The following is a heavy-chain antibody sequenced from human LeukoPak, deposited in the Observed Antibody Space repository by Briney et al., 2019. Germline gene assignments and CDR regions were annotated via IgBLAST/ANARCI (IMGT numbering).Heavy chain of an antibody. Sequence: GGSLRLSCAASGFTFSDYYMSWLRQAPGKGLEWVSYISSSGSTIYYADSVKGRFTISRDNAKNSLYLQMNSLRAEDTAVYYCARDLFRYSSTSPLTGWGQGTLVTVSS. J-gene: IGHJ4*02. D-gene: IGHD6-13*01. CDR1: GFTFSDYY. CDR3: ARDLFRYSSTSPLTG. CDR2: ISSSGSTI. V-gene: IGHV3-11*01.